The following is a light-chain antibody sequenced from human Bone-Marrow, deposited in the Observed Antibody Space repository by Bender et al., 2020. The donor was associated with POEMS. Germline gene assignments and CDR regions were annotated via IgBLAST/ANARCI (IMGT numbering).Light chain of an antibody. V-gene: IGLV1-40*01. CDR1: SSNTGSGYD. J-gene: IGLJ3*02. CDR2: GYN. Sequence: QSVLTQPPSVSGAPGQRVTISCTGSSSNTGSGYDINWYQHLPGTAPKLLIYGYNNRPSGVPDRFSGSKSGTSASLAITVLQAEDEGDYYCQSYDNSLGGWVFGGGTKLTVL. CDR3: QSYDNSLGGWV.